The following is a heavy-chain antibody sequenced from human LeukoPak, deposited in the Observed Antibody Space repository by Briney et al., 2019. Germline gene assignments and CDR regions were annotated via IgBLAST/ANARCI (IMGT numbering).Heavy chain of an antibody. V-gene: IGHV1-18*01. Sequence: GASVTVSFTASGYTFTSYGISWVRQAPGQGLEWMGWISAYNGNTNYAQKLQGRVTMTTDTSTSTAYMELRSLRSDDTAVYYCARVNPHSSFDYWGQGTLVTVSS. CDR1: GYTFTSYG. D-gene: IGHD6-13*01. CDR2: ISAYNGNT. J-gene: IGHJ4*02. CDR3: ARVNPHSSFDY.